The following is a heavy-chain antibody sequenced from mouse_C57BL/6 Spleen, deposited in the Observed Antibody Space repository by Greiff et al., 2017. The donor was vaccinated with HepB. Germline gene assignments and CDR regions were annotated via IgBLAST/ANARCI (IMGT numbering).Heavy chain of an antibody. Sequence: VQLQQPGAELVKPGASVKLSCKASGYTFTSYWMHWVKQRPGQGLEWIGMIHPNSGSTNYNEKFKSKATLTVDKSSSTAYMQLSSLTSEDSAVYYCANPYSSYAWFAYWGQGTLVTVSA. CDR3: ANPYSSYAWFAY. D-gene: IGHD1-1*01. CDR2: IHPNSGST. CDR1: GYTFTSYW. J-gene: IGHJ3*01. V-gene: IGHV1-64*01.